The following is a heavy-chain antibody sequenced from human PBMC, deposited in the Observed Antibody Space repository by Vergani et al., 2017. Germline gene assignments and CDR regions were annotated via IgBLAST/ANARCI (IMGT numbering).Heavy chain of an antibody. CDR3: ARDCTSGGCPDNYGMDV. Sequence: EVQLLESGGDLVQPGGSLRLSCAASEFTFSDVWMSWVRQAPGKGLEWVAFIGSSGPYINYADSVKGRFIISRDNTNNSLFLQLRSLRAEDAAVYYCARDCTSGGCPDNYGMDVWGQGATVTVSS. CDR1: EFTFSDVW. D-gene: IGHD2-8*01. J-gene: IGHJ6*02. V-gene: IGHV3-21*06. CDR2: IGSSGPYI.